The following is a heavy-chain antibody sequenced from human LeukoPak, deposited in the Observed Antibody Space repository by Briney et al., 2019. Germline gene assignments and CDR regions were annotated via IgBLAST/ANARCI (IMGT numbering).Heavy chain of an antibody. J-gene: IGHJ6*02. CDR2: LSGSGST. D-gene: IGHD2-15*01. Sequence: GGSLRLSCVASGFAFSSFAMSWVRQAPGKGLEWVSGLSGSGSTNNADYVNGRNTISTDNSKNTMSLQMNSMRAEETDVYSCAKMKGWRLYDYCMDVWGQGTMVTVSS. CDR3: AKMKGWRLYDYCMDV. CDR1: GFAFSSFA. V-gene: IGHV3-23*01.